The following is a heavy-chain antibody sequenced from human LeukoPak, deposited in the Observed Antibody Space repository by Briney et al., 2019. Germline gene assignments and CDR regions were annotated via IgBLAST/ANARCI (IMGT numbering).Heavy chain of an antibody. CDR3: ARAVSVSSYYFDC. Sequence: GGSLRLSCAASGFTFSTYDMHWVRQSTGKGLEWVSRVGTAGDTYYADSVKGRFTISRENAKNSLYLQMNSLRDGDTAVYYCARAVSVSSYYFDCWGQGTLVTVSS. CDR2: VGTAGDT. CDR1: GFTFSTYD. J-gene: IGHJ4*02. V-gene: IGHV3-13*04. D-gene: IGHD5/OR15-5a*01.